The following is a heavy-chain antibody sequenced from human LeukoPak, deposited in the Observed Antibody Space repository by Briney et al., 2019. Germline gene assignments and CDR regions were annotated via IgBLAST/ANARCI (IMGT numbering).Heavy chain of an antibody. D-gene: IGHD1-1*01. Sequence: PSETLSLTCTVSGYSINSGYYWGWIRQPPGKGLEWIGTIYHSGSTYYNPSLKSRVTISVDMSKKQFSLKLSSVTAADTAMYYCARQILQAYDYWGQGTLVTVSS. CDR2: IYHSGST. CDR1: GYSINSGYY. V-gene: IGHV4-38-2*02. CDR3: ARQILQAYDY. J-gene: IGHJ4*02.